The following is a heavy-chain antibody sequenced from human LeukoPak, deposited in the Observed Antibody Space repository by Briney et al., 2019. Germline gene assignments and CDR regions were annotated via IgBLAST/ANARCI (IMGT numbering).Heavy chain of an antibody. CDR3: ARQSRDGSKNRGYYFDY. J-gene: IGHJ4*02. CDR2: IYPADSDT. CDR1: GFIFTNYW. V-gene: IGHV5-51*01. D-gene: IGHD3-10*01. Sequence: GESLKTSCQVSGFIFTNYWIGWVRQMPGKGLESMGLIYPADSDTTYSPSFQGQVTISADRSISTVYLQWSSLKASDTAMYYCARQSRDGSKNRGYYFDYWGQGTLVTVSS.